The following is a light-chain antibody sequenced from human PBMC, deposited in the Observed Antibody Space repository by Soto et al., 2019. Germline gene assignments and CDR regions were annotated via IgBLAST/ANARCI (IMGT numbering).Light chain of an antibody. J-gene: IGKJ2*01. CDR1: QSVSNNY. Sequence: EIVLTQSPGTLSLSPGERATLSCRASQSVSNNYLAWYQQKPGQAPRRLIYGASSRATGIPDRFSGSGSGTDFTLTISRLEPEDFAVYYCQQYGSSPPYTFGQGTKLEIK. CDR2: GAS. CDR3: QQYGSSPPYT. V-gene: IGKV3-20*01.